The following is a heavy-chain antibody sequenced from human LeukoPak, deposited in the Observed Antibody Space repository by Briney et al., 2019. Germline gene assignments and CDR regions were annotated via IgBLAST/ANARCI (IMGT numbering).Heavy chain of an antibody. CDR3: AHRDFGFPFGVVYMDV. V-gene: IGHV2-5*02. D-gene: IGHD3-3*01. CDR1: GSSLSTSGVS. J-gene: IGHJ6*02. Sequence: ESGPTLVNPTQTLTLTCTFSGSSLSTSGVSVGWIRQPPGKALEWLALIYWDNDKRYSPSLESRLTITKDTSKNQVVLTMTNMDPVDTATYYCAHRDFGFPFGVVYMDVWGQGTTVTVSS. CDR2: IYWDNDK.